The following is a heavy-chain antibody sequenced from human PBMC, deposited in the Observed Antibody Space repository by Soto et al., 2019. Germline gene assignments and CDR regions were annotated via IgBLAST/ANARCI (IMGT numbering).Heavy chain of an antibody. CDR2: INHSGST. CDR3: ARVKLSIAVAGTPHNWFDP. J-gene: IGHJ5*02. D-gene: IGHD6-19*01. CDR1: GGSFSGYY. V-gene: IGHV4-34*01. Sequence: SETLSLTCAVYGGSFSGYYWSWIRQPPGKGLEWIGEINHSGSTNYNPSLKSRVTISVDTSKNQFSLKLSSVTAADTAVYYCARVKLSIAVAGTPHNWFDPWGQVTLVTVS.